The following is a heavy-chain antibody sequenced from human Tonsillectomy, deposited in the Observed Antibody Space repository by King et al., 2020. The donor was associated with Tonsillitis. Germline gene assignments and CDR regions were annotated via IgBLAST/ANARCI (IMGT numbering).Heavy chain of an antibody. CDR2: ISASGNVT. V-gene: IGHV3-23*04. CDR1: KFRFTDYA. Sequence: EVQLVESGGGLVQPGGSLRLSCAASKFRFTDYAMTWVRQAPGKGLEWVASISASGNVTNYADSVQGRFTISRDNSRNTLFLQMDSVRDEDTALYFCARGGGTTVTESGWFIYWHLDLWGRGSLVTVSS. D-gene: IGHD4-17*01. CDR3: ARGGGTTVTESGWFIYWHLDL. J-gene: IGHJ2*01.